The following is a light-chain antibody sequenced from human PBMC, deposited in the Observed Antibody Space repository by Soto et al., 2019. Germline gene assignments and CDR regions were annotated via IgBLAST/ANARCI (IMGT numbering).Light chain of an antibody. J-gene: IGLJ3*02. CDR3: SSYKTSTSCIL. V-gene: IGLV2-14*01. Sequence: QSALTQPASVSGSPGQSITISCTGTSSDIGNYDFVSWYQQVPGTAPKAMIYEVSSRPSGVSNRFSGSKSGNTASLTISGLQDEDEAYYYFSSYKTSTSCILFGGGNQLTVL. CDR2: EVS. CDR1: SSDIGNYDF.